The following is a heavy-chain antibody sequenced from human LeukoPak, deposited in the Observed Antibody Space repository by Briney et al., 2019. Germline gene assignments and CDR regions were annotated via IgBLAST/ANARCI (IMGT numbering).Heavy chain of an antibody. CDR3: ARHDWFDP. Sequence: KSGGSLRLSCAASGFTFSNYAMTWVRQAPGKGLEWVSSISGSGGSTYYADSVKGRFTISRDTSRNTLYLQMNSLRAEDTAVYYCARHDWFDPWGRGTLVTVSS. J-gene: IGHJ5*02. CDR2: ISGSGGST. V-gene: IGHV3-23*01. CDR1: GFTFSNYA.